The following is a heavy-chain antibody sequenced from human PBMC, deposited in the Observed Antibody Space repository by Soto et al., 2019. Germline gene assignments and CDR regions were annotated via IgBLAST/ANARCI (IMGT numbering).Heavy chain of an antibody. CDR3: ARGTVTGSEYNYYYYGMDV. J-gene: IGHJ6*02. CDR2: IIPLFGTT. V-gene: IGHV1-69*13. D-gene: IGHD1-1*01. CDR1: EGTFSSYA. Sequence: SVKVSCKASEGTFSSYAIDWVRQAPGQGLECMGGIIPLFGTTNCAQKLQGRVKLTADESTRTAYMELSTLTPEDTAVYYCARGTVTGSEYNYYYYGMDVWGQGTTVTVS.